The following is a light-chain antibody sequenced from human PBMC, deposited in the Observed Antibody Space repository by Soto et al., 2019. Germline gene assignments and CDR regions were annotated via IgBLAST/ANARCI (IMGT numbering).Light chain of an antibody. J-gene: IGKJ5*01. CDR2: GAS. Sequence: EIVTTQSPATLSVSPGERDPLPCMASQSVSSNLAWYQQKPGQAPRHLSYGASTRATGIPARFSGSGSGTEFTLTSSSLKSEDFAVYYCQQYNNWPRTFGQGTRLEIK. CDR1: QSVSSN. V-gene: IGKV3-15*01. CDR3: QQYNNWPRT.